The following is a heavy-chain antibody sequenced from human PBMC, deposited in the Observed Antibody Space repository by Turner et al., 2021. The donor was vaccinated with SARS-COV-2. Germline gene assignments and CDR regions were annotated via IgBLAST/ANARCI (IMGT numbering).Heavy chain of an antibody. Sequence: EVQLLESGGGLVQPGGSLRLSCAASGFTFSNYWMSWVRQAPGKGLEWVANIKQDGSEKYYVDSVKGRFTISRDNAKNSLYLQMNSLRAEDTAVYYCARDTIAASGTSDYWGQGTLVTVSS. V-gene: IGHV3-7*01. J-gene: IGHJ4*02. D-gene: IGHD6-13*01. CDR1: GFTFSNYW. CDR3: ARDTIAASGTSDY. CDR2: IKQDGSEK.